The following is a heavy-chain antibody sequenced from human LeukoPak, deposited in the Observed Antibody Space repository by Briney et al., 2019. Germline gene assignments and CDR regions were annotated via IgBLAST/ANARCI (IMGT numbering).Heavy chain of an antibody. D-gene: IGHD3-10*01. CDR1: GGSISSYD. CDR3: ARVTESYGSGRRHNYYYYYMDV. CDR2: TYTSGST. V-gene: IGHV4-4*07. J-gene: IGHJ6*03. Sequence: TSETLSLTCTVSGGSISSYDWSWIRQPAGKGLEWIGRTYTSGSTNYNPSLKSRVTMSVDMSKNQFSLKLNSMTAADTAVYYCARVTESYGSGRRHNYYYYYMDVWGKGTTVTISS.